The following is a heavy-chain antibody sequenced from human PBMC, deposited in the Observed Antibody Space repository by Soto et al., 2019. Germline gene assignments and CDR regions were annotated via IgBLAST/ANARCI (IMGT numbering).Heavy chain of an antibody. CDR1: GFTVTNAW. D-gene: IGHD3-10*01. Sequence: EVQLVESGGGLVKPGGSLRLSCAASGFTVTNAWMSWVRQAPGKGLECVGRIKRKANGGTTDYPAPVTGRFAISRDDSRNTLYLDMNSLKTEDTAVYYCSREGRLLWFGELTDYWGQGTLVTVSS. CDR3: SREGRLLWFGELTDY. V-gene: IGHV3-15*01. CDR2: IKRKANGGTT. J-gene: IGHJ4*02.